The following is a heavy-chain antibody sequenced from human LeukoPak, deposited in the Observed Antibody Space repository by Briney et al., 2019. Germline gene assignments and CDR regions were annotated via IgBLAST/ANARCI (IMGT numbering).Heavy chain of an antibody. CDR3: ARRSQTTYYDSSGYYSFFDY. CDR2: IYYSGST. V-gene: IGHV4-39*01. Sequence: SETLSLTCTVSGGSISSSSYYWGWIRQPPGKGLEWIGSIYYSGSTYYNPSLKSRVTISVDTSKNQFSLKLSSVTAADTAVYYCARRSQTTYYDSSGYYSFFDYWGQGTLVTVSS. CDR1: GGSISSSSYY. J-gene: IGHJ4*02. D-gene: IGHD3-22*01.